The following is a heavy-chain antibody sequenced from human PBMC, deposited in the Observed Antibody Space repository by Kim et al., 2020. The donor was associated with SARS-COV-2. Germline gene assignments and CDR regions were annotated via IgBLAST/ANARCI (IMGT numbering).Heavy chain of an antibody. CDR1: GFSSSSSY. D-gene: IGHD2-21*02. CDR2: INPSDGST. CDR3: VGYLYGGDSNDWFDP. Sequence: ASVKVSCKASGFSSSSSYMHWLRRAPGQGFQWMGIINPSDGSTSYAQEFQGRVSLTRDTSTSTVSMELSSLRSEDTAVYYCVGYLYGGDSNDWFDPWGQGTLVTVSS. J-gene: IGHJ5*02. V-gene: IGHV1-46*01.